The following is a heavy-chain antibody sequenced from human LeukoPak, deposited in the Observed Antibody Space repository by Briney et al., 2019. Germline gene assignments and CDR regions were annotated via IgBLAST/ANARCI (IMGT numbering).Heavy chain of an antibody. J-gene: IGHJ3*02. D-gene: IGHD5-24*01. V-gene: IGHV3-7*01. Sequence: GGSLTLSCAASGFTLSTYWMSWVRQAPGKGLEWVANMEGDGSEKNYRDSVKGRFSISRDNAKNSLYLQMNSLRAEDTAVYYCARDGEMATPDAFDIWGQGTMVTVSS. CDR2: MEGDGSEK. CDR1: GFTLSTYW. CDR3: ARDGEMATPDAFDI.